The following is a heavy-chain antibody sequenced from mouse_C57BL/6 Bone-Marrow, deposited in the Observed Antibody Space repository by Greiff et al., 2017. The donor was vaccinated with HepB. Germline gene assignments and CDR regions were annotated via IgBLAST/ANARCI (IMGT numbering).Heavy chain of an antibody. J-gene: IGHJ1*03. CDR1: GFTFSSYA. CDR2: ISDGGSYT. Sequence: EVHLVESGGGLVKPGGSLKLSCAASGFTFSSYAMSWVRQTPEKRLEWVATISDGGSYTYYPDNVKGRFTISRDNAKNNLYLQMSHLKSEDTAMYYCARENPPYYYGSSYDWYFDVWGTGTTVTVSS. D-gene: IGHD1-1*01. V-gene: IGHV5-4*01. CDR3: ARENPPYYYGSSYDWYFDV.